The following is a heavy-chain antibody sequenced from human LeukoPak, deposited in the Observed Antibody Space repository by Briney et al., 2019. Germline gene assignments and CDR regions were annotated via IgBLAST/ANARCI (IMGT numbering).Heavy chain of an antibody. CDR1: GFTFSSYA. D-gene: IGHD2-15*01. J-gene: IGHJ4*02. CDR3: ASRSSVAASGPG. CDR2: IKSKTDGGTT. Sequence: GGSLRLSCAASGFTFSSYAMSWVRQAPGKGLEWVGRIKSKTDGGTTDYAAPVKGRFTISRDDSKNTLYLQMSSLRAEDTALYYCASRSSVAASGPGWGQGTLVTVSS. V-gene: IGHV3-15*01.